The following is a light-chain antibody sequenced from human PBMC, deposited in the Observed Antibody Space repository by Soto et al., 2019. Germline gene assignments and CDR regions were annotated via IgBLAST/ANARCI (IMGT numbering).Light chain of an antibody. J-gene: IGKJ4*01. V-gene: IGKV3-15*01. CDR1: QSVSRN. Sequence: EIVMTQSPATLSVSPGERATLSCRASQSVSRNLAWYQQKPGQAPMLLIYGASTRPTGIPPRFSGSGSGTEFTLTISRLQSEDFAVYYCQQYNNWTLTFGGGTKVEIK. CDR3: QQYNNWTLT. CDR2: GAS.